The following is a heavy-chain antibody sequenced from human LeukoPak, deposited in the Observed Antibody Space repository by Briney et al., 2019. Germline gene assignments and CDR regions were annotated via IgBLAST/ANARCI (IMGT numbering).Heavy chain of an antibody. V-gene: IGHV3-33*01. D-gene: IGHD3-22*01. CDR2: IWNDGSNK. CDR1: GFTFSSYG. J-gene: IGHJ3*02. CDR3: ARIHSLYYYDSRGYGAFDI. Sequence: PGGSLRLSCAASGFTFSSYGMHWVRRAPGKGLEWVAVIWNDGSNKYYADSVKGRFTISRDNSKNTLYLQMNSLRAEDTAVYYCARIHSLYYYDSRGYGAFDIWGQGTMVTVSS.